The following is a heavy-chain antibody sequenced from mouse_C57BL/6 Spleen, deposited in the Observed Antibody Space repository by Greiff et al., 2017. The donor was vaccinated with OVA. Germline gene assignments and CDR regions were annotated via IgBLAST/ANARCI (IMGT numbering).Heavy chain of an antibody. D-gene: IGHD1-1*01. Sequence: QVQLQQSGAELVRPGTSVKMSCKASGYTFTNYWIGWAKQRPGHGLEWIGDIYPVCGYTNYHEKVKGKDKLTADKSSSTAYMQFSSLTSEDSALSSCARLDGSSPYYFDYWGQGTTLTVSS. V-gene: IGHV1-63*01. J-gene: IGHJ2*01. CDR3: ARLDGSSPYYFDY. CDR1: GYTFTNYW. CDR2: IYPVCGYT.